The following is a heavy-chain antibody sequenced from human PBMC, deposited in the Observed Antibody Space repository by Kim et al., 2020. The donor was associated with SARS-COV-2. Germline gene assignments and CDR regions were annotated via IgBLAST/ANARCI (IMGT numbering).Heavy chain of an antibody. J-gene: IGHJ4*02. D-gene: IGHD6-13*01. CDR2: ISYDGSNK. CDR1: GFTFSSYG. Sequence: GGSLRLSCAASGFTFSSYGMHWVRQAPGKGLEGVAVISYDGSNKYYADSVKGRFTISRDNSKNTLYLQMNSLRAEDTAVYYCAKDLGGQQLAYFDYWGQGTLVTVSS. CDR3: AKDLGGQQLAYFDY. V-gene: IGHV3-30*18.